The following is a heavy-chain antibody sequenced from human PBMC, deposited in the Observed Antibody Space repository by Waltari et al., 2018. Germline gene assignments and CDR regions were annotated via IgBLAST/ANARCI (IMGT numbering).Heavy chain of an antibody. CDR1: GFTFSSYS. CDR3: ARDGLTHEYANWFDA. J-gene: IGHJ5*02. D-gene: IGHD2-2*01. V-gene: IGHV3-21*01. CDR2: ISSSSSDV. Sequence: EVQLVESGGGLVKPGGSLRLSCAASGFTFSSYSMNWFRQARGEGREGVSSISSSSSDVCYADSVKGGFAISRDNAKNSQYLQMNNLRAEDTAVYYGARDGLTHEYANWFDAWGQGTLVTVSS.